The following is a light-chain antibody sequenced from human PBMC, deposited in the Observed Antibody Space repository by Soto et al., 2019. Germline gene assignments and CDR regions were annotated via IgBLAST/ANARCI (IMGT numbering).Light chain of an antibody. V-gene: IGLV1-40*01. CDR1: SSNIGAGYD. CDR2: GNS. Sequence: QSVLTQPPSVSGAPGQRVTISCTGSSSNIGAGYDVHWYQQLPGTAPKLLIYGNSNRPSGVPDRFSGSKSGTSASLAITGLQAEDDADYSCQSHDSSESRHVFGTGTKVTVL. CDR3: QSHDSSESRHV. J-gene: IGLJ1*01.